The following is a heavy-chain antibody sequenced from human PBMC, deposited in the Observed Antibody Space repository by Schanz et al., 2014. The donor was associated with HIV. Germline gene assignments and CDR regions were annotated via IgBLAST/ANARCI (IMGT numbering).Heavy chain of an antibody. V-gene: IGHV3-23*01. CDR1: EFPFSHNA. J-gene: IGHJ6*02. Sequence: EALLLESGGGLVQPGGSLRLSCRGSEFPFSHNAMTWVRQAPGKGLEWVSTISGSGGSPYYADSVKGRFTISRDNAKNSLFLQMESLRAEDTAVYYCARDGGEVWGQGTTVTVSS. CDR2: ISGSGGSP. CDR3: ARDGGEV. D-gene: IGHD3-16*01.